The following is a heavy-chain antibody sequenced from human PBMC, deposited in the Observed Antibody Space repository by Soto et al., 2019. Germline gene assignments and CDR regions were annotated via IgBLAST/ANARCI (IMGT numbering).Heavy chain of an antibody. D-gene: IGHD4-17*01. CDR2: ISAYSGNT. Sequence: QVQLVQSGAEVKKPGASVKVSCKASGYTFTTYGISWVRQAPGQGLEWVGWISAYSGNTKYAQKLQGRVTVTTDTSARTAYMEVRSLRSADTAVYYCARGRYGDYWGQGTLVTTSS. CDR3: ARGRYGDY. V-gene: IGHV1-18*01. J-gene: IGHJ4*02. CDR1: GYTFTTYG.